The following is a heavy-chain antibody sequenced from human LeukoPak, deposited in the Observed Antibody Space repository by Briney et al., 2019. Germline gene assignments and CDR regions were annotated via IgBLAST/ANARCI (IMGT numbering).Heavy chain of an antibody. V-gene: IGHV3-43*01. CDR1: GFTFDDYT. Sequence: PGGSLRLSCAASGFTFDDYTMHWVRQAPGKGLEWVSLISWDGGSTYYADSVKGRFTISRDNSKNSLYLQMNSLRTEDTALYYCAKDMSGAPVWGSSVLESYFDCWGQGTLVTVSS. CDR3: AKDMSGAPVWGSSVLESYFDC. J-gene: IGHJ4*02. D-gene: IGHD3-16*01. CDR2: ISWDGGST.